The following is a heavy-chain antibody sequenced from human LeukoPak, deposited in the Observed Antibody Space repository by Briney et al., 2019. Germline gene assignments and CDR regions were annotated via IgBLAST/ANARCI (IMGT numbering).Heavy chain of an antibody. V-gene: IGHV4-39*01. CDR3: ARPGYYYDSSGYYYDDY. D-gene: IGHD3-22*01. Sequence: PSETLSLTRTVSGGSISSSSYYWGWIRQPPGKGLEWIGSIYYSGSTYYNPSLKSRVTISVDTSKNQFSLKLSSVTAADTAVYYCARPGYYYDSSGYYYDDYWGQGTLVTVSS. CDR2: IYYSGST. J-gene: IGHJ4*02. CDR1: GGSISSSSYY.